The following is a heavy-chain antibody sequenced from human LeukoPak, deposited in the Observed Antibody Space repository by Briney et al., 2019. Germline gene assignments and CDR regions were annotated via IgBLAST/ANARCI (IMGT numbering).Heavy chain of an antibody. Sequence: PSETLSLTCTVSGGSISSYYWSWIRQPAGKGLEWIGRIYTSGSTNYNPSLKSRVTMSVDTSKNQFSLKLSSVTAADTAVYYCARQTTYCSSTSCYPFFDCWGQGTLVTVSS. CDR3: ARQTTYCSSTSCYPFFDC. CDR2: IYTSGST. J-gene: IGHJ4*02. V-gene: IGHV4-4*07. CDR1: GGSISSYY. D-gene: IGHD2-2*01.